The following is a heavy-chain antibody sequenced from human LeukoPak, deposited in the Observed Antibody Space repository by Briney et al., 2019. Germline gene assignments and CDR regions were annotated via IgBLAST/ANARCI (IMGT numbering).Heavy chain of an antibody. CDR3: AKDQFGYSYEANLPNTLDY. V-gene: IGHV3-23*01. D-gene: IGHD5-18*01. CDR1: GFTFSSYA. J-gene: IGHJ4*02. CDR2: ISGSGGST. Sequence: PGGSLRLSCAASGFTFSSYAMSWVRQAPGKGLEWVSAISGSGGSTYYADSVKGRFTISRDNSKNTLYLQMNSLRAEDTAVYYCAKDQFGYSYEANLPNTLDYWGQGTLVTVSS.